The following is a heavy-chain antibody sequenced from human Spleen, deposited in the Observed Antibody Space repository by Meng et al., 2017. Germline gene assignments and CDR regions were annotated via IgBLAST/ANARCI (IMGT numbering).Heavy chain of an antibody. Sequence: QVQPVQSGPEVKKPGASVKVSCKASDYTFTGYGVSWVRQAPGQGLEWMGWIHPSGNANYAQKFQGRVTMTTDTSTTTAYMELRSLRSDDSPLYYCVKHSSDWSLDSWGQGTLVTVSS. CDR2: IHPSGNA. V-gene: IGHV1-18*01. CDR1: DYTFTGYG. J-gene: IGHJ4*02. CDR3: VKHSSDWSLDS. D-gene: IGHD6-19*01.